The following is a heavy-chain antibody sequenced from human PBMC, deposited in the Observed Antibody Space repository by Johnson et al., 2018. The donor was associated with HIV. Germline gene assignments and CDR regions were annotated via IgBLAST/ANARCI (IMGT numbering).Heavy chain of an antibody. D-gene: IGHD4-23*01. CDR3: ARNPSVVTTTRGVFDL. CDR2: VNWNGGST. Sequence: GFSFHDYGMSWVRQAPGKGLEWVSGVNWNGGSTGYADSVKGRFTISRDNARNSLYLQMNSLRVEDTALYYCARNPSVVTTTRGVFDLWGQGTMVTVSS. J-gene: IGHJ3*01. V-gene: IGHV3-20*03. CDR1: GFSFHDYG.